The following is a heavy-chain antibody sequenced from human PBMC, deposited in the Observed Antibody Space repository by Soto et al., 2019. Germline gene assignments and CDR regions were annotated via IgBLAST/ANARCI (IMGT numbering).Heavy chain of an antibody. CDR1: GGSISSSNW. Sequence: QVQLQESGPGLVKPSGTLSLTCAVSGGSISSSNWWSWVHQPPGKGLAWIGEIYHSGSTNYNPSLKSRGNISVAKSKNQFSLKLSSVTAADTAVYYCARVDRGYGDSTDYWGQGTLVTVSS. J-gene: IGHJ4*02. CDR2: IYHSGST. V-gene: IGHV4-4*02. CDR3: ARVDRGYGDSTDY. D-gene: IGHD4-17*01.